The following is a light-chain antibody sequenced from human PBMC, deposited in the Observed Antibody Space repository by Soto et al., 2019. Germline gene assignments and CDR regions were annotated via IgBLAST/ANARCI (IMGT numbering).Light chain of an antibody. V-gene: IGLV2-14*01. J-gene: IGLJ3*02. CDR3: TSYTRSSTLLTWV. Sequence: QSALTQPASVSGSPGQSITISCTGTSSDVGGYNYVSWYQQHPGKAPKLMIFEVTNRPSGVSNRFSGFKSGNTASLTISGLQAEEADYYCTSYTRSSTLLTWVFGGGTKVTVL. CDR1: SSDVGGYNY. CDR2: EVT.